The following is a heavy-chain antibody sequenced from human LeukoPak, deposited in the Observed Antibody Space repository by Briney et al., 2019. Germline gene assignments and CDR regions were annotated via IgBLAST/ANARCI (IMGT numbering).Heavy chain of an antibody. D-gene: IGHD3-10*01. Sequence: SETLSLTCAVYGGSFSGYCWSWIRQPPGKGLEWIGEINHSGSTNYNPSLKSRVTISVDTSKNQFSLKLSSVTAADTAVYYCARVRSSGSYQRRYYYYYMDVWGKGTTVTVSS. CDR2: INHSGST. V-gene: IGHV4-34*01. J-gene: IGHJ6*03. CDR3: ARVRSSGSYQRRYYYYYMDV. CDR1: GGSFSGYC.